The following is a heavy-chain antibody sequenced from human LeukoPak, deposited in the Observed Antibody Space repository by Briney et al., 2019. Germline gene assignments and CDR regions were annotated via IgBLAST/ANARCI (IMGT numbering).Heavy chain of an antibody. CDR2: INPNSGGT. V-gene: IGHV1-2*02. CDR3: TRALGSDY. J-gene: IGHJ4*02. Sequence: ASVTVSFKASGYTFTDYYMNWVRQAPGQGLEWMGWINPNSGGTNYAQKFQGRVTMTRDTSITTAYMELSSLRSDDTAMYYCTRALGSDYWGQGTLVTVAS. D-gene: IGHD1-26*01. CDR1: GYTFTDYY.